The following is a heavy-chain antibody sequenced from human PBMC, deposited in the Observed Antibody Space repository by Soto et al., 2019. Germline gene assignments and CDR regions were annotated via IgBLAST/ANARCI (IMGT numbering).Heavy chain of an antibody. CDR1: SVTFSSYA. D-gene: IGHD4-17*01. J-gene: IGHJ5*02. Sequence: GGSLRLSCASPSVTFSSYAISWVRQAPGKGLEWVQAIRGRAGSTKYTDSGKGRFTLSRDNSKNTMYLQMNSFTAEAPALSYCANVPDYGEYLNCFDNWRQGTLVNVSS. CDR3: ANVPDYGEYLNCFDN. CDR2: IRGRAGST. V-gene: IGHV3-23*01.